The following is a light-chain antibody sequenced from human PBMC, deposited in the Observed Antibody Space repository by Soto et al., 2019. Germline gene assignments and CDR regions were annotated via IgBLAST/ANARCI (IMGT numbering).Light chain of an antibody. CDR1: QSVSSY. Sequence: ESVLTQSPATLSLSPGERATLSCRASQSVSSYLAWYQQKPGQAPRLLIYDASNRATGIPARFSGSGSGTDFALTISSLELEDFAVYYYQHRSNWPPLFTFGPGTKVDIK. CDR3: QHRSNWPPLFT. V-gene: IGKV3-11*01. J-gene: IGKJ3*01. CDR2: DAS.